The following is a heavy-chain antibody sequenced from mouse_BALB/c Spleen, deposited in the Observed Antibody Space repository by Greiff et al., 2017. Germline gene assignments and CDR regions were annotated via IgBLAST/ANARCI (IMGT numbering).Heavy chain of an antibody. D-gene: IGHD2-4*01. CDR1: GFTFSSYA. CDR3: ARNYDYDDAMDY. Sequence: EVNVVESGGGLVKPGGSLKLSCAASGFTFSSYAMSWVRQSPEKRLEWVAEISSGGSYTYSPDTVTGRFTISRDNAKNTLYLEMSSLRSEDTAMYYCARNYDYDDAMDYWGQGTSVTVSS. CDR2: ISSGGSYT. V-gene: IGHV5-9-4*01. J-gene: IGHJ4*01.